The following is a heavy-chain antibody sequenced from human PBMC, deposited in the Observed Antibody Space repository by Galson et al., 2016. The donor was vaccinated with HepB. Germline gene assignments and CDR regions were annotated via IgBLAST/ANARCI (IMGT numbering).Heavy chain of an antibody. CDR3: ARVARSKYYYGSGSYRNWFDP. V-gene: IGHV4-39*07. J-gene: IGHJ5*02. CDR2: INHSGST. D-gene: IGHD3-10*01. CDR1: GGSISSGGYY. Sequence: SETLSLTCSVSGGSISSGGYYWSWIRQPPGKGLEWIGEINHSGSTNYNPSLKSRVTISVDTSKNQFSLKLSSVTAADTAVYYCARVARSKYYYGSGSYRNWFDPWGQGTLVTVSS.